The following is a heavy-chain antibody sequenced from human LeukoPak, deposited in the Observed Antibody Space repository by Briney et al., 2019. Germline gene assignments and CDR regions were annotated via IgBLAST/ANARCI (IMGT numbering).Heavy chain of an antibody. V-gene: IGHV3-73*01. Sequence: PGGSLRLSCAASGFTFSGSAMHWVRQASGKGLEWVGRIRSKATSYATAYAASVKGRFTISRDDSKNTLYLQMNSLRAEDTAVYYCARDLGYYRILNWFDPWGQGTLVTVSS. CDR1: GFTFSGSA. CDR2: IRSKATSYAT. J-gene: IGHJ5*02. D-gene: IGHD3-3*01. CDR3: ARDLGYYRILNWFDP.